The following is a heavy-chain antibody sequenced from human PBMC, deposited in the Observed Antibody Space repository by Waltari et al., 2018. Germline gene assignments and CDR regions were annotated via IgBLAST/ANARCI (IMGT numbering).Heavy chain of an antibody. CDR3: GRIAFGDDGGYFQH. D-gene: IGHD4-17*01. J-gene: IGHJ1*01. CDR2: MQYRGST. V-gene: IGHV4-39*01. CDR1: GGSISTNYN. Sequence: QLQLQESGPGLVKPSETLSLTCTASGGSISTNYNWGWNCHPPGKGLEWMGNMQYRGSTFYNPSLKRRVAISLETSKQQFSMRLTAVGAAETVVYFWGRIAFGDDGGYFQHWGQGTLVTVSS.